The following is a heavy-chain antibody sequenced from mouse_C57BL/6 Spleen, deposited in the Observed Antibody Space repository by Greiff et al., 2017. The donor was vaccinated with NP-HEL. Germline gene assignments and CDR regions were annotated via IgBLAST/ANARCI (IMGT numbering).Heavy chain of an antibody. CDR1: GYTFTSYW. V-gene: IGHV1-69*01. CDR2: IDPSDSYT. J-gene: IGHJ2*01. CDR3: ARKVYYDQYYFDY. Sequence: QVQLQQPGAELVMPGASVKLSCKASGYTFTSYWMHWVKQRPGQGLEWIGEIDPSDSYTNYNQKFKGKSTLTVDKSSSTAYMQLSSLTSEDSAVYYCARKVYYDQYYFDYWGQGTTLTVSS. D-gene: IGHD2-4*01.